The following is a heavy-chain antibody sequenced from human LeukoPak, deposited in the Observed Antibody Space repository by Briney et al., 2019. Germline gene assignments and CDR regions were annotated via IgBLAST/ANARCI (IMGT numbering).Heavy chain of an antibody. CDR1: GYTFTRYY. CDR3: ARALAAAAGRRAGMMGD. D-gene: IGHD6-13*01. J-gene: IGHJ4*02. Sequence: ASVKVSCTASGYTFTRYYIHWVRQAPGQGLEWLGIINPSGGSTSNTQKFQGRVTMTTDMSTSTVYMELSSLRAEDTAVYYCARALAAAAGRRAGMMGDWGQGTLVTVSS. V-gene: IGHV1-46*01. CDR2: INPSGGST.